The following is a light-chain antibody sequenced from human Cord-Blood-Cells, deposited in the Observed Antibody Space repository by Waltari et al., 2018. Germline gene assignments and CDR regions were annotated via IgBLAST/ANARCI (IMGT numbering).Light chain of an antibody. CDR3: SSYTSSSTLV. Sequence: QSALPQPASVSGSPGQSIPISCTGTSSDVGGYKYVSWYQQHPGKAPKLMIYEVSNRPSGVSNRFSGSKSGNTASLTISGLQAEDEADYYCSSYTSSSTLVFGTGTKVTVL. J-gene: IGLJ1*01. CDR2: EVS. CDR1: SSDVGGYKY. V-gene: IGLV2-14*01.